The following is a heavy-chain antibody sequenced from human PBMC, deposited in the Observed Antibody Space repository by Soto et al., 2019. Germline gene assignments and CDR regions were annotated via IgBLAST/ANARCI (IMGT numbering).Heavy chain of an antibody. V-gene: IGHV4-39*01. CDR3: ARHWGEYYGSGWFDP. J-gene: IGHJ5*02. CDR1: CGSISSSSYY. CDR2: IYYSGST. Sequence: PSETLSLTCTVSCGSISSSSYYWGWIRQPPGKGLEWIGSIYYSGSTYYNPSLKSRVTISVDTSKNQFSLKLSSVTAADTAVYYCARHWGEYYGSGWFDPWGQGTLVTVSS. D-gene: IGHD3-10*01.